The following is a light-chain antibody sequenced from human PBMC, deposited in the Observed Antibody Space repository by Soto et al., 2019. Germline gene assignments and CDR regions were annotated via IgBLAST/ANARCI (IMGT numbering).Light chain of an antibody. CDR2: RNN. CDR3: AAWDDILSGPWV. Sequence: QSVLTQPPSASGTPGQRVTISCSGSSSNIGSNYVYWYQQVPGTAPKLLIYRNNQRPSGVPDRFSGSKSDTSASLAISGLRSEDEADYYCAAWDDILSGPWVFGGGTKLTVL. J-gene: IGLJ3*02. CDR1: SSNIGSNY. V-gene: IGLV1-47*01.